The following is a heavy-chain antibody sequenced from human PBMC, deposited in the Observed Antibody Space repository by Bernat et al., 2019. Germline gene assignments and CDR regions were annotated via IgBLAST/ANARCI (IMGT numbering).Heavy chain of an antibody. Sequence: QVQLVQSGAEVKKPGASVKVSCKASGYTFTGYYMHWVRQAPGQGLEWMGWINPNSGGTNYAQKFQGSVTMTRDTSIRTAYMELSRQRSDDTAVYYCARDSDGITMIVGFWGQGTLVTVSS. CDR1: GYTFTGYY. J-gene: IGHJ4*02. CDR3: ARDSDGITMIVGF. D-gene: IGHD3-22*01. V-gene: IGHV1-2*02. CDR2: INPNSGGT.